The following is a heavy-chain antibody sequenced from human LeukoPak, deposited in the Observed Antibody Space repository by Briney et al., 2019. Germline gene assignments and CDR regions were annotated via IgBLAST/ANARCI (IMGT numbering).Heavy chain of an antibody. CDR1: GYTFTGYY. D-gene: IGHD3-3*01. CDR3: ARGQVTIFGVGGSWFDP. Sequence: ASVKVSCKASGYTFTGYYMHWVQQAPGQGLEWMGWINPNSGGTNYAQKFQGRVTMTRDTSISTAYMELSRLRSDDTAVYYCARGQVTIFGVGGSWFDPWGQGTLVTVSS. CDR2: INPNSGGT. V-gene: IGHV1-2*02. J-gene: IGHJ5*02.